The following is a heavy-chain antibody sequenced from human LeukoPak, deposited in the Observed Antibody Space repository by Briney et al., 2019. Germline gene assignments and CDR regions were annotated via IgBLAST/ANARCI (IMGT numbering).Heavy chain of an antibody. J-gene: IGHJ3*02. CDR3: ARVGHIGYDDAFDI. Sequence: GGSLRLSCAASGFTFNNYELNWVRQAPGKGLEWLSYISSSGSTTSYADSVKGRFTISRDNAKNSLYLQVSSLRAGDTAVYYCARVGHIGYDDAFDIWGQGTMVTVSS. V-gene: IGHV3-48*03. CDR1: GFTFNNYE. D-gene: IGHD5-12*01. CDR2: ISSSGSTT.